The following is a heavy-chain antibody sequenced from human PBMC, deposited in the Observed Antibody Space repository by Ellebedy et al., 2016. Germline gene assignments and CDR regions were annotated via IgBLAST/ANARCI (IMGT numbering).Heavy chain of an antibody. D-gene: IGHD3-16*01. J-gene: IGHJ4*02. Sequence: GESLKISXPASGFTFSNYWMNWVRQAPGKGLVWVSRLNYNGTNTRYADPVKGRFTISRDNAKNTLYLQMNSLRVDDTGIYYCARDLGSGLDYWGQGTLVTVSS. CDR3: ARDLGSGLDY. CDR2: LNYNGTNT. CDR1: GFTFSNYW. V-gene: IGHV3-74*01.